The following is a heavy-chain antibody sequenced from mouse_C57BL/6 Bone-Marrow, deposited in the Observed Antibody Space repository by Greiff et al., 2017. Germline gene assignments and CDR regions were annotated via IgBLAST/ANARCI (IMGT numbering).Heavy chain of an antibody. CDR1: GYTFTSYW. CDR3: AKEKLGSLYAMDY. V-gene: IGHV1-69*01. Sequence: QVQLQQPGAELVMPGASVKLSCKASGYTFTSYWMHWVKQRPGQGLEWIGEIDPSDSYTNYNQKFKGKSTLTVDKSSSTAYMQLSSLTSVDSAVYYCAKEKLGSLYAMDYWGQGTSVTVSS. J-gene: IGHJ4*01. D-gene: IGHD6-1*01. CDR2: IDPSDSYT.